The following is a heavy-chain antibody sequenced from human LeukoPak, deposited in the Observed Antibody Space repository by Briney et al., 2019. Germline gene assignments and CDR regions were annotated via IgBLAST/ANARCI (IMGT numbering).Heavy chain of an antibody. D-gene: IGHD3-22*01. CDR2: ISYDGSNK. V-gene: IGHV3-30*18. CDR1: GFTFSSYG. CDR3: AKDRGSSGYSVGTYFDY. J-gene: IGHJ4*02. Sequence: GGPLRLSCAASGFTFSSYGMHWVRQAPGKGLEWVVVISYDGSNKYYADSVKGRFTISRDNSKNTLYLQMNSLRAEDTAVYYCAKDRGSSGYSVGTYFDYWGQGTLVTVSS.